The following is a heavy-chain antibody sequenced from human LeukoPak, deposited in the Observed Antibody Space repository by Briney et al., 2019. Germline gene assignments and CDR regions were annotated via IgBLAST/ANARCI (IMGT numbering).Heavy chain of an antibody. CDR2: ITNSVSTL. D-gene: IGHD4-11*01. CDR3: ARGAYSKIDP. Sequence: GGSLRLSCAASGFTFSDYYMSWIRQAPGKGLEWVSYITNSVSTLYYADSVKGRFTISRDNAKNSLYLQMNSLRDEDTAVYYCARGAYSKIDPWGQGTLVTVSS. V-gene: IGHV3-11*04. CDR1: GFTFSDYY. J-gene: IGHJ5*02.